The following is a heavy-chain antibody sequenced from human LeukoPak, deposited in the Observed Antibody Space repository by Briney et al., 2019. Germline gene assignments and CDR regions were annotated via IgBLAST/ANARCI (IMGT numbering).Heavy chain of an antibody. Sequence: PGGSLRLSCAASGFTFSSYAMSWVRQAPGKGLEWVSAISGSGSSTYYADSVKGRFTISRDNSKNTLYLQMNSLRAEDTAVYYCAKDLESGVVVITLTVFDYWGQGTLVTVSS. CDR2: ISGSGSST. CDR1: GFTFSSYA. V-gene: IGHV3-23*01. CDR3: AKDLESGVVVITLTVFDY. D-gene: IGHD3-22*01. J-gene: IGHJ4*02.